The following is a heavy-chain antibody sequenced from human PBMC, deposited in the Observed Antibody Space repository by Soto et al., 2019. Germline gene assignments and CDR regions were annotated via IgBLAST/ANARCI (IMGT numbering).Heavy chain of an antibody. D-gene: IGHD3-10*01. CDR2: IYHSGTT. J-gene: IGHJ4*02. Sequence: QLQLQESGPGLLKPSETLSLTCTVSGGSISSTSYYWGWIRQPPGKGLEWIGNIYHSGTTYYNPSVTSRVTISVDTSKNQFALQLTSVTAADTAVYYCARHDYDSGSYVRYWGQGTLVTVSS. CDR1: GGSISSTSYY. V-gene: IGHV4-39*01. CDR3: ARHDYDSGSYVRY.